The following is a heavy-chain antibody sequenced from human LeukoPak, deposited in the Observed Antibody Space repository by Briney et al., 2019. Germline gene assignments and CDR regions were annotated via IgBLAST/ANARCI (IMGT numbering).Heavy chain of an antibody. V-gene: IGHV4-30-4*01. Sequence: SETLSLTCTVSGDSISSGDYYWSWIRQPPGKGLEWVGYTYYSGSGSTYYNPSLKSRVTISVDTSKNQFSLKLSSVTAADTAVYYCARQTSVGATVYYWGQGTLVTVSS. J-gene: IGHJ4*02. D-gene: IGHD1-26*01. CDR1: GDSISSGDYY. CDR2: TYYSGSGST. CDR3: ARQTSVGATVYY.